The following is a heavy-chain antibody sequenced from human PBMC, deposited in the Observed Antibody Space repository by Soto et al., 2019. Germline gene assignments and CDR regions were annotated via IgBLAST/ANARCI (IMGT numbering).Heavy chain of an antibody. J-gene: IGHJ4*02. V-gene: IGHV3-48*02. Sequence: EVQLVESGGGLVQPGGSLRLSCAASGFTLSSYSMNWVRQAPGKGLEWVSYISSSSSTIYYADSVKGRFTISRHNAKNSLWLQMNSLRDEDTAVYYCARGGAYKIDYWGQGTLVTVSS. CDR3: ARGGAYKIDY. CDR2: ISSSSSTI. CDR1: GFTLSSYS. D-gene: IGHD1-20*01.